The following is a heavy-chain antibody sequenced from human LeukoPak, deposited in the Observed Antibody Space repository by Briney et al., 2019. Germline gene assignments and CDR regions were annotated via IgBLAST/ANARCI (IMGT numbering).Heavy chain of an antibody. J-gene: IGHJ6*03. CDR1: GGSISSGSYY. V-gene: IGHV4-61*02. Sequence: SETLSLTCAVSGGSISSGSYYWSWIRQPAGKGLEWIGRIYTSGSTNYNPSLKSRVTISVDTSKNQFSLKLISVTAADTDVYYCARARPDYYYYYRDVWGKGTTVTVSS. CDR2: IYTSGST. CDR3: ARARPDYYYYYRDV. D-gene: IGHD1-14*01.